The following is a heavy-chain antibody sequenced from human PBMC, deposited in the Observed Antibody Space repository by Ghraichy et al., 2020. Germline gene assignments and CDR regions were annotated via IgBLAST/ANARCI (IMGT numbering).Heavy chain of an antibody. J-gene: IGHJ6*02. D-gene: IGHD2-21*02. V-gene: IGHV4-31*03. CDR1: GGSISSGGYY. Sequence: SETLSLTCTVSGGSISSGGYYWSWIRQHPGKGLEWIGYIYYSGSTYYNPSLKSRVTISVDTSKNQFSLKLSSVTAADTAVYYCARDCGGDRGFRRYYYYGMDVWGQGTTVTVSS. CDR3: ARDCGGDRGFRRYYYYGMDV. CDR2: IYYSGST.